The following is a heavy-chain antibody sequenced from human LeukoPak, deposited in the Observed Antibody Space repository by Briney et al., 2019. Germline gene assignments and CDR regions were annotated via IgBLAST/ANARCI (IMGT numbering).Heavy chain of an antibody. D-gene: IGHD5-18*01. CDR3: ARGGYSYGYRRYFDY. CDR1: GDSISTSNSY. V-gene: IGHV4-39*07. J-gene: IGHJ4*02. Sequence: SETLSLTCTVSGDSISTSNSYWGWIRQPPGEGLEWIGSIYYTGGTYYNTSLKGRVTLSVDTSKNQSSLKLSSVTAADTAVYYCARGGYSYGYRRYFDYWGQGTLVTVSS. CDR2: IYYTGGT.